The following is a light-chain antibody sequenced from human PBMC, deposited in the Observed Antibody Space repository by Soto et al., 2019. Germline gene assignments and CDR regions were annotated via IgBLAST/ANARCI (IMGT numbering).Light chain of an antibody. Sequence: EIVLTQSPGTLSLSPGDRATLSCRASQSVGSSYLAWYQQKPGQAPRLVIYGPSTRATGIPDRFSGSGSGTDFTLTISRLEPEDFAVYYCQQRSSWPPALTFGGGTKLEIK. CDR3: QQRSSWPPALT. CDR1: QSVGSSY. CDR2: GPS. J-gene: IGKJ4*01. V-gene: IGKV3-20*01.